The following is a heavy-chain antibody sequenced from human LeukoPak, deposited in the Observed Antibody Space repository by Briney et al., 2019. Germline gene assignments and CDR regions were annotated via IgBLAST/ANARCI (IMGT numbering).Heavy chain of an antibody. D-gene: IGHD2-2*01. CDR3: ARGRYCTSTGCYSVFDY. Sequence: GGSLRLSCAASGFTFSGYSMNWVRQAPGKGLEWVSYISSSSSTIYYADSVKGRLTIARDNAKNSLYLQMNSLRAEDTAVYYCARGRYCTSTGCYSVFDYWGQGTLVTVSS. J-gene: IGHJ4*02. V-gene: IGHV3-48*04. CDR1: GFTFSGYS. CDR2: ISSSSSTI.